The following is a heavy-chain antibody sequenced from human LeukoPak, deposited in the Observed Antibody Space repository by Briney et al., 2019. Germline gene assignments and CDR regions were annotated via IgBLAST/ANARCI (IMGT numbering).Heavy chain of an antibody. CDR1: GGSFSGYY. D-gene: IGHD1-14*01. J-gene: IGHJ4*02. CDR2: INHSGST. Sequence: SDTLSLTCAVYGGSFSGYYWSWIRQPPGKGLEWIGEINHSGSTNYNPSLKSRVTISVDTSKNQFSLKLSSVTAADTAVYYCAREARYHVDYWGQGTLVTLSS. CDR3: AREARYHVDY. V-gene: IGHV4-34*01.